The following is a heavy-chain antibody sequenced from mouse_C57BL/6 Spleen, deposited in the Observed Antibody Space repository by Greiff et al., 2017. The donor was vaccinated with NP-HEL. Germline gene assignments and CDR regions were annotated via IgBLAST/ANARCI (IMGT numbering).Heavy chain of an antibody. Sequence: EVKLVESGGDLVKPGGSLKLSCAASGFTFSSYGMSWVRQTPDKRLEWVATISSGGSYTYYPDSVKGRFTISRDNAKNTLYLQMSSLKSEDTAMYYCARQSPLPFDVWGTGTTVTVSS. CDR3: ARQSPLPFDV. CDR1: GFTFSSYG. J-gene: IGHJ1*03. CDR2: ISSGGSYT. V-gene: IGHV5-6*01.